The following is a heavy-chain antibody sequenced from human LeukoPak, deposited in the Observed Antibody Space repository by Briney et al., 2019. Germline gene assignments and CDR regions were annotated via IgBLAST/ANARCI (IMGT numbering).Heavy chain of an antibody. Sequence: PSETLSLTCTVSGGSISSGDYYWSWIRQPPGKGLEWIGSIYHSGSTYYNPSLKSRVTISVDTSKNQFSLKLSSVTAADTAVYYCAAEQFGVVMDDLWGRGTLVTVSS. CDR2: IYHSGST. CDR1: GGSISSGDYY. D-gene: IGHD3-3*01. V-gene: IGHV4-39*07. CDR3: AAEQFGVVMDDL. J-gene: IGHJ2*01.